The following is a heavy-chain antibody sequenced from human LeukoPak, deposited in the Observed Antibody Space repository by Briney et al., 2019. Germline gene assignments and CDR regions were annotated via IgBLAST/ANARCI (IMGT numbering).Heavy chain of an antibody. Sequence: GGSLRLSCAASGFTFSSYAMSWVRQAPGKGLEWVSAISGSGGSTYYADSVKGRFTISRDNSKNTLCLQMNSLRAEDTAVYYCAKGSTYYYDSSGYYYEGYFDYWGQGTLVTVSS. V-gene: IGHV3-23*01. CDR3: AKGSTYYYDSSGYYYEGYFDY. CDR2: ISGSGGST. D-gene: IGHD3-22*01. J-gene: IGHJ4*02. CDR1: GFTFSSYA.